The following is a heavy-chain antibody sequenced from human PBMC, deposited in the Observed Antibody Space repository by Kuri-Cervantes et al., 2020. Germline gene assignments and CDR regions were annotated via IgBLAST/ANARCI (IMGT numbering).Heavy chain of an antibody. CDR3: ARDSGNPMRFGELLFGVHYYGMDV. D-gene: IGHD3-10*01. V-gene: IGHV4-61*01. CDR1: GGSVSSGSYY. J-gene: IGHJ6*02. Sequence: SETLSLTCTVSGGSVSSGSYYWSWIRQPPGKGLEWIGYIYYSGTTNYNPSLKSRVTISVDTSKNQFSLKLSSVTAADTAVYYCARDSGNPMRFGELLFGVHYYGMDVWGQGTTVTVSS. CDR2: IYYSGTT.